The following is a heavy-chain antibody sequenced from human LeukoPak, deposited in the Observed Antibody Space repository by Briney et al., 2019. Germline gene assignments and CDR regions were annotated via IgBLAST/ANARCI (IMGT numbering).Heavy chain of an antibody. V-gene: IGHV3-30*02. CDR3: ARVPKMYYDIPLFFDY. CDR2: IRYDGSNK. Sequence: GGSLRLSCAASGFTFSSYGMHWVRQAPGKGLEWVAFIRYDGSNKYYADSVKGRFTISRDNSKNTLYLQMNSLRAEDTAVYYCARVPKMYYDIPLFFDYWGQGTLVTVSS. CDR1: GFTFSSYG. D-gene: IGHD3-9*01. J-gene: IGHJ4*02.